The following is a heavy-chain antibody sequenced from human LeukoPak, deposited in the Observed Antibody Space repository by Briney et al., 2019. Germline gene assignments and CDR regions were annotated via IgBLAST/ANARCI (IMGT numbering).Heavy chain of an antibody. CDR2: INPSGGST. D-gene: IGHD3-10*01. CDR3: ARSQGGSRGAYYMDV. CDR1: GYTFTSYY. V-gene: IGHV1-46*01. J-gene: IGHJ6*03. Sequence: GASVKVSCKASGYTFTSYYMHWVRQAPGQGLEWMGIINPSGGSTSYARKFQGRVTMTRDTSTSTVYMELSSLRSEDTAVYYCARSQGGSRGAYYMDVWGKGTTVTVSS.